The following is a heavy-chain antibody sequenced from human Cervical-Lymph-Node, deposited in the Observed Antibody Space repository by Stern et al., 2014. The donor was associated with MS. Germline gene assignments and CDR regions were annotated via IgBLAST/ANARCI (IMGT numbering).Heavy chain of an antibody. CDR1: GFSLSTSGLG. Sequence: QVTLKESGPALVKPTQTLTLTCTFSGFSLSTSGLGVGWIRQPPGEALEWLAYIYWDDQKRYSPSLKSRLTITKDTYKEQVVLTLTNVDPVDTATYYCAHRTAGPFDYWGQGTLVTVSS. J-gene: IGHJ4*02. V-gene: IGHV2-5*02. CDR2: IYWDDQK. CDR3: AHRTAGPFDY.